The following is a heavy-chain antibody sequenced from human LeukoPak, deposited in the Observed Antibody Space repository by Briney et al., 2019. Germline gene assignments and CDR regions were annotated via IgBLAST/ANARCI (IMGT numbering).Heavy chain of an antibody. D-gene: IGHD2-2*01. V-gene: IGHV4-38-2*01. Sequence: SETLSLTCAVSGYSISSGYYWGWIRQPPGKGLEWIGSTYHSGSTYYNPSLKSRVTISVGTSKTQFSLKLNSVTAADTSLYYCARHVVPAAQSSYMDVWGKGTTVTVSS. CDR1: GYSISSGYY. CDR3: ARHVVPAAQSSYMDV. J-gene: IGHJ6*03. CDR2: TYHSGST.